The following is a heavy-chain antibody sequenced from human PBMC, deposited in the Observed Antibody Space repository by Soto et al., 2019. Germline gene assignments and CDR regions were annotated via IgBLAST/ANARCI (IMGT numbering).Heavy chain of an antibody. J-gene: IGHJ4*02. Sequence: EVQLLESGGGLVQPAGSLRLSCAASGFIFSTYTMSWFRQAPGKGLEWVSSIYGSGKSTFYSAYVKGRFTISRDNSGNTVYLQMSSLRAEDTAIYYCAKDFTPDSRWDIDYWGQGSLVTVSS. CDR1: GFIFSTYT. D-gene: IGHD1-26*01. V-gene: IGHV3-23*01. CDR2: IYGSGKST. CDR3: AKDFTPDSRWDIDY.